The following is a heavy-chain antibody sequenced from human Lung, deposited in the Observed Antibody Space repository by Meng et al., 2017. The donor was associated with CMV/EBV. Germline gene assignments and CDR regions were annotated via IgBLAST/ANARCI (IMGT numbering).Heavy chain of an antibody. CDR3: ARGMEGIVPAIGSVAGILGWFDP. D-gene: IGHD5-12*01. CDR2: INPKSGGT. V-gene: IGHV1-2*02. Sequence: YMHLVRQAPGQGLEWMGWINPKSGGTNDAQKFQGRVTMTRDTSISTAYMELSRLRSDDTAVYYCARGMEGIVPAIGSVAGILGWFDPWGQGTLVTVSS. CDR1: Y. J-gene: IGHJ5*02.